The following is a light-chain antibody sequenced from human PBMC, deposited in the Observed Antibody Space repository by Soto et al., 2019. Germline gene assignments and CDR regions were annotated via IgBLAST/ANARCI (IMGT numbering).Light chain of an antibody. J-gene: IGKJ1*01. CDR2: DAS. CDR3: QHYSLYSPWT. CDR1: QSISSW. V-gene: IGKV1-5*01. Sequence: DIQMTHSPSTLSASVGDRVTITCPVSQSISSWLAWYQQRPGQAPKLLIYDASTLQSGVPSRFSGSGSGTEFTITISSLQPDDSATYYCQHYSLYSPWTFGQGTKVDIK.